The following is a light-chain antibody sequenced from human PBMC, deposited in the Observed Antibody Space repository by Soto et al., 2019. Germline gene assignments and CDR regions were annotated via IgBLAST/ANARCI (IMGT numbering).Light chain of an antibody. CDR2: KAS. CDR3: QQYNSYPWT. V-gene: IGKV1-5*03. CDR1: QSISSW. J-gene: IGKJ1*01. Sequence: DIQMTQSPSTLSASVGDRVTITCRASQSISSWLAWYQQKPGKAPKLLIYKASSLESGVPSRFSGSGSGKEFTLTISSLQPDDFGTYYCQQYNSYPWTFGQGTKVEIK.